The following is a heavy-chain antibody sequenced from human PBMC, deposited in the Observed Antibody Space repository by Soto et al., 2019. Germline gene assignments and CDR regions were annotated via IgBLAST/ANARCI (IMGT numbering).Heavy chain of an antibody. D-gene: IGHD4-17*01. CDR3: ATVPGGTVTPYFDY. CDR1: GGSISSYY. CDR2: IYYSGST. J-gene: IGHJ4*02. V-gene: IGHV4-59*01. Sequence: QVQLQESGPGLVKPSETLSLTCTVSGGSISSYYWSWIRQPPGKGLEWIGYIYYSGSTNYNPSLKGGLPIPVDTTKTQFALKLSSVPAANTAVYYCATVPGGTVTPYFDYWGQGPLVTVSS.